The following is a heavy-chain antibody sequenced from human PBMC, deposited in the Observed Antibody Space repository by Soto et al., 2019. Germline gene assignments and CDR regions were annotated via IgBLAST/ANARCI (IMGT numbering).Heavy chain of an antibody. Sequence: EVQLLESGGGLVQPGGSLRLSCAASGFTFSSYAMSWVRQAPGKGLEWVSGISGSGGSTYYADSVKGRFTISRDNFKNTLYLKMNSLRVEETAVYYCAKKKGAFGGVGAYWGQGTLVTVSS. CDR2: ISGSGGST. J-gene: IGHJ4*02. CDR1: GFTFSSYA. V-gene: IGHV3-23*01. D-gene: IGHD3-16*01. CDR3: AKKKGAFGGVGAY.